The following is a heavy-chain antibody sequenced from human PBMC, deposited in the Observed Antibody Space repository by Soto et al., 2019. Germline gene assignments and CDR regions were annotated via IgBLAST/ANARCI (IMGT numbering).Heavy chain of an antibody. CDR3: ARVLLLPNPAADF. CDR1: GYTFTTYG. CDR2: ISARNGVT. V-gene: IGHV1-18*04. D-gene: IGHD2-21*01. Sequence: QVHLVQSGAEVRKPGASVKVSCKTSGYTFTTYGIIWVRQAPGQHLEWLGWISARNGVTNYAQGFQGRVTLTTDTSTSTAYMELKNLRSDDTAVYFCARVLLLPNPAADFWGQGTLVTVSS. J-gene: IGHJ4*02.